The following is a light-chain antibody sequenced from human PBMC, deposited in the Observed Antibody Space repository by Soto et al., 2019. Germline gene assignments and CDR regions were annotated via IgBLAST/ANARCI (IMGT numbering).Light chain of an antibody. J-gene: IGKJ1*01. CDR3: QQYYSTPRT. Sequence: DIVMTQSPDSLAVSLGERATINCKSSQSVLYSSNNKNYLAWYQQKPGQPPKLLLYWASTRESGVPDRFSGSGSGTDVTLTSSSLQAEDVAVYYCQQYYSTPRTFGQGTKVEIK. V-gene: IGKV4-1*01. CDR2: WAS. CDR1: QSVLYSSNNKNY.